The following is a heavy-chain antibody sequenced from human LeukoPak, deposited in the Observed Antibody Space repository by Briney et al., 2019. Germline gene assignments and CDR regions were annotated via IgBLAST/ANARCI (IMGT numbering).Heavy chain of an antibody. CDR2: IYTSGGP. Sequence: SETLSLTCTISGGSLSIYYWSWIRQPAGKGLEWIGRIYTSGGPDYNPSLKSRVTMSVDTSKNQFSLKLSSVTAADTAVYYCARGEYSGNYDCWGQGTLVTVSS. CDR3: ARGEYSGNYDC. CDR1: GGSLSIYY. J-gene: IGHJ4*02. V-gene: IGHV4-4*07. D-gene: IGHD1-26*01.